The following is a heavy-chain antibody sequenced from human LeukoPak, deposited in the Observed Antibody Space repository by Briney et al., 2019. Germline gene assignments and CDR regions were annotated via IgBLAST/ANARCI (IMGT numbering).Heavy chain of an antibody. CDR2: IISSSSYI. CDR1: GFTFSSYS. J-gene: IGHJ6*03. CDR3: ARKYGSGSYYYMDV. D-gene: IGHD3-10*01. Sequence: GGSLRLSCAASGFTFSSYSMNWVRQAPGRGLEWVSSIISSSSYIYYADSVKGRFTISRVNAKNSLYLQMNSLRAEDTAVYYCARKYGSGSYYYMDVWGKGTTVTVSS. V-gene: IGHV3-21*01.